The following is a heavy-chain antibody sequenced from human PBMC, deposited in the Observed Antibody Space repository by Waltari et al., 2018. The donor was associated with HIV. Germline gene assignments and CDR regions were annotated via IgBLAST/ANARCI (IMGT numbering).Heavy chain of an antibody. Sequence: EVQLLESGGDLVQPGGSLRLSCAASGFTRRGHAMTWVRQATGKGLEWVSSITANGGRTYYADSVKGRFSISRDNSKNTMSLQMNSLRAEDTAVYYCARGRGDCGGDCYYLDYWGQGALVTVSS. CDR3: ARGRGDCGGDCYYLDY. J-gene: IGHJ4*02. D-gene: IGHD2-21*02. CDR2: ITANGGRT. V-gene: IGHV3-23*01. CDR1: GFTRRGHA.